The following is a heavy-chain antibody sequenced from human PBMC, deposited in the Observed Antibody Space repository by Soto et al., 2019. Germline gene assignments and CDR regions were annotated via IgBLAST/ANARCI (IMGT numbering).Heavy chain of an antibody. CDR1: GGTFSSYA. V-gene: IGHV1-69*13. CDR3: ARGGYSSSWKYDY. Sequence: SVKVSCKASGGTFSSYAISWVRQAPGQGLEWMGGIIPIFGTANYAQKFQGRVTITADESTSTAYMELSSLRSEDTAVYYCARGGYSSSWKYDYWGQGTLVTVSS. CDR2: IIPIFGTA. J-gene: IGHJ4*02. D-gene: IGHD6-13*01.